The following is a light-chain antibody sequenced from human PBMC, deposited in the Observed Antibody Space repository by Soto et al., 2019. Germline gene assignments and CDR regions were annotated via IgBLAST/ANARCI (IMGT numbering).Light chain of an antibody. Sequence: EIVMTQSPATLSVSPGERATLSCRASQSVSSSLAWYQQKPGQAPRLLIYDASTRATGIPARFSGTGSGTEFTLTISSLPSEDFAVYYCQQYNNWPPWTFGQGTKVEIK. J-gene: IGKJ1*01. CDR1: QSVSSS. V-gene: IGKV3-15*01. CDR2: DAS. CDR3: QQYNNWPPWT.